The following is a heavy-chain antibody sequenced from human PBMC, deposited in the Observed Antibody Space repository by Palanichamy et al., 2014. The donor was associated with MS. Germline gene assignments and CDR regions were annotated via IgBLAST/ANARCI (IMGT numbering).Heavy chain of an antibody. CDR3: VRSKGDPSGYYYYGMDV. J-gene: IGHJ6*02. Sequence: QVQLQESGPGLVKPSETLSLTCTVSGGSISTYYWSWIRQPPGKGLEWIGYIYNIETTYYSPSLKRRVTISVDTSKNQFSLKLSSVTAADTAVYYCVRSKGDPSGYYYYGMDVWGQGTTVTVSS. CDR2: IYNIETT. CDR1: GGSISTYY. V-gene: IGHV4-59*01. D-gene: IGHD3-16*01.